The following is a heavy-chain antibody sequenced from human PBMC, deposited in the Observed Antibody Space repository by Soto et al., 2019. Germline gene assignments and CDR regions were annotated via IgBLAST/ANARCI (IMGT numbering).Heavy chain of an antibody. CDR3: GGGDLFDP. J-gene: IGHJ5*02. V-gene: IGHV4-59*01. Sequence: QVQLQESGPGLVKPSETLYLTCTVSGASISSYYWSWIRQPPGKGLEWIGYIYDRGSTNYNPSLESGVTISVDTAKNRSGLLLSSVTAADTDEYCSGGGDLFDPWGQGTLVNVSS. CDR1: GASISSYY. CDR2: IYDRGST. D-gene: IGHD3-16*01.